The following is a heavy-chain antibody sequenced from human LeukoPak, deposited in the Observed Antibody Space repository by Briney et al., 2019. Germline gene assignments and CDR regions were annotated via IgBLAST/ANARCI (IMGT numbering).Heavy chain of an antibody. J-gene: IGHJ4*02. V-gene: IGHV3-30*18. Sequence: GGSLRLSCAASGFTFSTYGMQWVRQAPGKGLEWVAVISYDGSNKYYADSVKGRFTISRDNSKNTLYLQMNSLRAEDTAVYYCAKDVGQKGLIAALDYWGQGTLVTVSS. CDR3: AKDVGQKGLIAALDY. D-gene: IGHD6-13*01. CDR1: GFTFSTYG. CDR2: ISYDGSNK.